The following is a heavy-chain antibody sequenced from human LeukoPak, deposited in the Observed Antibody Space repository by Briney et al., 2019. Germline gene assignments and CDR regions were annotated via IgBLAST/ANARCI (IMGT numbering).Heavy chain of an antibody. CDR2: INPNSGGT. Sequence: GASVKVSCKASEYTFSDYYIHWVRQAPGQGLEWMGWINPNSGGTNYAQKFQGRVTMTRDTSISTAYMELSRLRSDDTAVYYCAREHTMDTAMDNWFDPWGQGTLVTVSS. V-gene: IGHV1-2*02. CDR3: AREHTMDTAMDNWFDP. J-gene: IGHJ5*02. D-gene: IGHD5-18*01. CDR1: EYTFSDYY.